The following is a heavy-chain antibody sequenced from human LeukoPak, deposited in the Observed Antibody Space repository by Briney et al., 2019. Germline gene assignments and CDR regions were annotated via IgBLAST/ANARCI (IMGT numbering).Heavy chain of an antibody. CDR3: ASLEYSSYPDAFDI. CDR2: IYPGDSDT. D-gene: IGHD6-6*01. Sequence: GESLKISCKGSGYSFTTYWIGWVRQLPGKGLEWMGIIYPGDSDTRYSPSFQGQVTVSADKSISTAYLQWSSLKASDTAMYYCASLEYSSYPDAFDIWGQGTMVTVSS. CDR1: GYSFTTYW. J-gene: IGHJ3*02. V-gene: IGHV5-51*01.